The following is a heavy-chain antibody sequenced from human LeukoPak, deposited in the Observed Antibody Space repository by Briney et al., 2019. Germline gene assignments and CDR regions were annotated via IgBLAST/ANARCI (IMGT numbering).Heavy chain of an antibody. CDR2: ISWNSGSI. J-gene: IGHJ6*03. CDR3: AKDKGASSTPYYMDV. Sequence: GRSLRLSCTASGFTFDVYAMHWVRQAPGKGLEWVSGISWNSGSIGYADSVKGRFTISRDNAKNSLYLQMNSLRAEDTALYYCAKDKGASSTPYYMDVWGKGTTVTVSS. D-gene: IGHD2-2*01. V-gene: IGHV3-9*01. CDR1: GFTFDVYA.